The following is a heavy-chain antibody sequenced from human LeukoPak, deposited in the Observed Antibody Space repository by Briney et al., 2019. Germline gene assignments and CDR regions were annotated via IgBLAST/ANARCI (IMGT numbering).Heavy chain of an antibody. CDR3: TRGGSSWYWLDY. J-gene: IGHJ4*02. Sequence: QPGRSLGLSCTASGFTFGDYAMSWVRQAPGKGLEWVGFIRSKAYGGTTEHAASVKGRFTISRDDSKSIAYLQMNSLKTEDTAVYYCTRGGSSWYWLDYWGQGTLVTVSS. CDR2: IRSKAYGGTT. D-gene: IGHD6-13*01. CDR1: GFTFGDYA. V-gene: IGHV3-49*04.